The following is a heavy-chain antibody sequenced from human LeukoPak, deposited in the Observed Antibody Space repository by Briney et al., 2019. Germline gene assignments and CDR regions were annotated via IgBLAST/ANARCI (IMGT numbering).Heavy chain of an antibody. CDR1: GGSISSSSYY. Sequence: ASETLSLTCIVSGGSISSSSYYWGWIRQPPGMGLEWIGSIFYSGSTYYNPSLRSRATISVDKSKNHFSLKLTSVTAADTAVYYCASHVGSGYYYFDLWGRGTLATVSS. V-gene: IGHV4-39*02. CDR3: ASHVGSGYYYFDL. J-gene: IGHJ2*01. CDR2: IFYSGST. D-gene: IGHD3-22*01.